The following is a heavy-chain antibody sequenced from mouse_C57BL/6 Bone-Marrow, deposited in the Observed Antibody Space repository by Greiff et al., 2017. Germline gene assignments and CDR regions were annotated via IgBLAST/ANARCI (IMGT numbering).Heavy chain of an antibody. CDR2: IYPGDGDT. Sequence: QVQLKQSGAELVKPGASVKISCKASGYAFSSYWMNWVKQRPGKGLEWSGQIYPGDGDTNYNGKFKCKATLTADKSSSTAYMQLSSLTSEDSAVYYCASSAPYGNLDYWGQGTTLTGSS. V-gene: IGHV1-80*01. CDR1: GYAFSSYW. J-gene: IGHJ2*01. D-gene: IGHD2-1*01. CDR3: ASSAPYGNLDY.